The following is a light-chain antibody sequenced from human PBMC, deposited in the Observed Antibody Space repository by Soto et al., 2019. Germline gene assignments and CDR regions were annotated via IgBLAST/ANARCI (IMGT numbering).Light chain of an antibody. CDR2: KAS. CDR3: QHYNRYWT. J-gene: IGKJ1*01. CDR1: QSISSW. V-gene: IGKV1-5*03. Sequence: DIQMTQSPSTLSASVGDRVTITCRASQSISSWLAWYLQKPGKAPKLLIYKASSLESGLPSRFRGSGSGTEFTLSTSILQPEDLAAYYCQHYNRYWTFGQGTKVEIK.